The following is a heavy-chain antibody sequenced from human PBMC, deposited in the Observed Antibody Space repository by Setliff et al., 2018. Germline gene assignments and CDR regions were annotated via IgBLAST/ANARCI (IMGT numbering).Heavy chain of an antibody. D-gene: IGHD2-15*01. Sequence: ASVKVSCKASGYSFSDFYIHWVRQVPGRGPEWMGSINPKSGVTRYVQKFQGRVTITRDTSISTAYMELSSLRSDDTAVYYCVRSGLGGSPQYFFDSWGQGTLVTVSS. V-gene: IGHV1-2*02. CDR2: INPKSGVT. CDR1: GYSFSDFY. CDR3: VRSGLGGSPQYFFDS. J-gene: IGHJ4*02.